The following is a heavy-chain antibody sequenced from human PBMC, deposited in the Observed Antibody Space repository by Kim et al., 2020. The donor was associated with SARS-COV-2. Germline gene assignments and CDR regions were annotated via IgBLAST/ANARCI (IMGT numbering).Heavy chain of an antibody. J-gene: IGHJ4*02. Sequence: YADSVKGRFTISRDNSKNTLYLQMNSLRAEDTAVYYCAKVFYEGATSYDYWGQGTLVTVSS. D-gene: IGHD1-26*01. CDR3: AKVFYEGATSYDY. V-gene: IGHV3-23*01.